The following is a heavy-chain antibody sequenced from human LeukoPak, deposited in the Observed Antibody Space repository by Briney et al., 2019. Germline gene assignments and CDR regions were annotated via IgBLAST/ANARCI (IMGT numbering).Heavy chain of an antibody. Sequence: ASVKVSCKASGYTFTGYYMHWVRQAPGQGLEWMGWISAYNGNTNYAQKLQGRVTMTTDTSTSTAYMELRSLRSDDTAVYYCARQHSSGYLRYFDYWGQGTLVTVSS. J-gene: IGHJ4*02. CDR2: ISAYNGNT. CDR3: ARQHSSGYLRYFDY. CDR1: GYTFTGYY. V-gene: IGHV1-18*04. D-gene: IGHD3-22*01.